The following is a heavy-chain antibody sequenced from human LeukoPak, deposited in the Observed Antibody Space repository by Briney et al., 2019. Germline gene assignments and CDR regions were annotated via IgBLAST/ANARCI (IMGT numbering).Heavy chain of an antibody. CDR2: IWYGGSNK. Sequence: GGSLRLSCAASGFTFSSYGMHWVRQAPGKGLEWVAVIWYGGSNKYYADSVKGRFTISRDNSKNTLYLQMNSLRAEDTAVYYCAKVRGGVRGVRYYYYYGMDVWGQGTTVTVSS. V-gene: IGHV3-30*02. CDR3: AKVRGGVRGVRYYYYYGMDV. CDR1: GFTFSSYG. J-gene: IGHJ6*02. D-gene: IGHD3-10*01.